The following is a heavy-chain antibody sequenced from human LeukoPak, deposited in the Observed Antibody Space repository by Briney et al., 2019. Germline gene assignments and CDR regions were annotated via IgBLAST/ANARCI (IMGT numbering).Heavy chain of an antibody. D-gene: IGHD6-13*01. Sequence: PGGSLRLSCVASGFIFSSYNINWVRQAPGKGLEWVSSISSSSTYISYADSVKGRFTISRDNAKNSLYLQMNSLRAEDTAVYYCARAPLYSSSRWGNDAFDIWGQGTMVTVSS. V-gene: IGHV3-21*01. CDR2: ISSSSTYI. CDR1: GFIFSSYN. J-gene: IGHJ3*02. CDR3: ARAPLYSSSRWGNDAFDI.